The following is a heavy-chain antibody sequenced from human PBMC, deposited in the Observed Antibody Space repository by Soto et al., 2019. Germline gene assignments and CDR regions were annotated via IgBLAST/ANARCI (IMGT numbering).Heavy chain of an antibody. CDR1: GAALSSGGYF. J-gene: IGHJ5*02. CDR2: IYYSGGT. V-gene: IGHV4-61*08. D-gene: IGHD6-19*01. Sequence: SETLSLTCTVSGAALSSGGYFYTWVRQPPGKGLEWLGYIYYSGGTNYNPSLKSRVTISLDKSKSQFSLRLTSVTAADTAVYYGTREQSDDNYFDPWGQGTLVTVSS. CDR3: TREQSDDNYFDP.